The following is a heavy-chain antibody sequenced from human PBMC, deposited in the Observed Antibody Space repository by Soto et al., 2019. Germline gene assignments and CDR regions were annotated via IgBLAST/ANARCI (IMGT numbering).Heavy chain of an antibody. J-gene: IGHJ4*02. CDR3: AREHVFMTTVASADY. CDR1: GFTFSSYS. Sequence: GGSLRLSCAASGFTFSSYSMNWVRQAPGKGLEWVSSISSSSSYIYYADPVKGRFTISRDNAKNSLYLQMNSLRAEDTAVYYCAREHVFMTTVASADYWGQGTLVTVSS. D-gene: IGHD4-17*01. V-gene: IGHV3-21*01. CDR2: ISSSSSYI.